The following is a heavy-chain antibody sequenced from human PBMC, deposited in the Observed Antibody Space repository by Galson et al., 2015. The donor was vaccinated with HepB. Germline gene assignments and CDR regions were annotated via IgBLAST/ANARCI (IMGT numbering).Heavy chain of an antibody. CDR2: ISYDGSNK. V-gene: IGHV3-30-3*01. J-gene: IGHJ4*02. D-gene: IGHD1-7*01. CDR3: ARGRTGTTYLDY. CDR1: GFTFSSYA. Sequence: SLRLSCAASGFTFSSYAMHWVRQAPGKGLEWVAVISYDGSNKYYADSVKGRFTISRDNSKNTLYLQMNSLRAEDTAVYYCARGRTGTTYLDYWGQGTLVTVSS.